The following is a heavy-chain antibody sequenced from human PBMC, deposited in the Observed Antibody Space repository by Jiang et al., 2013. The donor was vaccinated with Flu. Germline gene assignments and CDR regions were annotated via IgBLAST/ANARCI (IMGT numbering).Heavy chain of an antibody. J-gene: IGHJ5*02. V-gene: IGHV5-10-1*01. CDR2: IDPSDSYT. CDR3: ARQYSSGWYGYNWFDP. Sequence: KGLEWMGRIDPSDSYTNYSPSFKGHVTISADNSITTAYLQWSSLKASDTAMYYCARQYSSGWYGYNWFDPWGQGTLVTVSS. D-gene: IGHD6-19*01.